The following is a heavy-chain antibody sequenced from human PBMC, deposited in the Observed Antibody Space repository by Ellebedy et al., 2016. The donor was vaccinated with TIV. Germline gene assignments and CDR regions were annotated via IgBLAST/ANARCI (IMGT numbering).Heavy chain of an antibody. CDR1: GFTFSSYA. Sequence: GESLKISXAASGFTFSSYAMSWVRQAPGKGLEWVSAISGSGGSTYYADSVKGRFTISRDNSKNTLYLQMNSLRAEDTAVYYCARSAPRGSRLLGEGYWGQGTLVTVSS. CDR2: ISGSGGST. J-gene: IGHJ4*02. CDR3: ARSAPRGSRLLGEGY. D-gene: IGHD1-26*01. V-gene: IGHV3-23*01.